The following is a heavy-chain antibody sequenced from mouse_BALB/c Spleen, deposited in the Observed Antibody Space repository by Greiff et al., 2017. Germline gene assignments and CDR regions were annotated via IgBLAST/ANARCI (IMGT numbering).Heavy chain of an antibody. CDR1: GYTFTSYW. V-gene: IGHV1-7*01. J-gene: IGHJ2*01. CDR3: ARGYGNYHY. Sequence: QVQLQQSGAELAKPGASVKMSCKASGYTFTSYWMHWVKQRPGQGLEWIGYINPSTGYTEYNQKFKDKATLTADKSSSTAYMQLSSLTSEDSAVYYCARGYGNYHYWGQGTTLTVSS. D-gene: IGHD2-10*02. CDR2: INPSTGYT.